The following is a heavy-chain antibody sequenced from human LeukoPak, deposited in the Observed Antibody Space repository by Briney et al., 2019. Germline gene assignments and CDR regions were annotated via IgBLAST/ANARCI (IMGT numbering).Heavy chain of an antibody. CDR3: ARDIELST. D-gene: IGHD5-12*01. CDR1: GLMFRDAA. Sequence: GGSLRLSCAASGLMFRDAAMTWVRQAPGKGLEWVSLIASSGLNTYYADSARGRFTISRDNSKNTLSLQMNSLRVEDTAIYYCARDIELSTWGLGTLVTVSS. V-gene: IGHV3-23*01. J-gene: IGHJ3*01. CDR2: IASSGLNT.